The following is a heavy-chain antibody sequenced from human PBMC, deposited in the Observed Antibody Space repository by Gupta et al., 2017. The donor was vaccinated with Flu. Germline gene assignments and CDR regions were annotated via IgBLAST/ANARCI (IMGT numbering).Heavy chain of an antibody. CDR2: ISVSGGRI. J-gene: IGHJ3*02. V-gene: IGHV3-23*01. CDR3: VRGRTGTTTHYCFDI. CDR1: SYA. D-gene: IGHD1-1*01. Sequence: SYAMNWVRQAPGKGLEWVSSISVSGGRIDYADSVKGRFTISRDHSKNTLYLQMNSLRVEDTALYYCVRGRTGTTTHYCFDIWGPGTMVTVSS.